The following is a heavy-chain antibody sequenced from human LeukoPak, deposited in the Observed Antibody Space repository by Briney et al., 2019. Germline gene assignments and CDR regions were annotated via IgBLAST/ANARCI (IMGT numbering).Heavy chain of an antibody. Sequence: GGSLRLSCAASGFTFSSFAMNWVRQAPGKGLEWVSTMSGDATNTYYADSVKGRFTISRDNSKTTLFLQMNSLRAEDTAVYYCAKRASGSSWYSSDTWGQGTLVTVSS. J-gene: IGHJ5*02. CDR3: AKRASGSSWYSSDT. V-gene: IGHV3-23*01. D-gene: IGHD6-13*01. CDR1: GFTFSSFA. CDR2: MSGDATNT.